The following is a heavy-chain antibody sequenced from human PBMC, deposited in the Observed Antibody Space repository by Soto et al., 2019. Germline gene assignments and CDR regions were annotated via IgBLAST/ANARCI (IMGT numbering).Heavy chain of an antibody. CDR1: GYTFTSYA. Sequence: ASVKVSRKASGYTFTSYAMHWVRQAPGQRLEWMGWINAGNGNTKYSQKFQGRVTITRDTSASTAYMELSSLRSEDTAVYYCASSFTVPAAIGDWGKGTLVPVSS. CDR2: INAGNGNT. CDR3: ASSFTVPAAIGD. V-gene: IGHV1-3*01. J-gene: IGHJ4*02. D-gene: IGHD2-2*02.